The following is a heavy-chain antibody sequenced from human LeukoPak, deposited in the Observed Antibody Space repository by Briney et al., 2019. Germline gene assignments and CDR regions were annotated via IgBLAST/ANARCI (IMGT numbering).Heavy chain of an antibody. D-gene: IGHD4-23*01. CDR2: ISSSGSTI. J-gene: IGHJ4*02. CDR3: ARSVEGSFDY. V-gene: IGHV3-48*01. CDR1: GFTFSSYG. Sequence: PGGSLRLSCAASGFTFSSYGMHWVRQAPGKGLEWVSYISSSGSTIYYADSVEGRFTISRDNAENSAYLQLNSLRVEDTAMYYCARSVEGSFDYWGQGTLVTVSS.